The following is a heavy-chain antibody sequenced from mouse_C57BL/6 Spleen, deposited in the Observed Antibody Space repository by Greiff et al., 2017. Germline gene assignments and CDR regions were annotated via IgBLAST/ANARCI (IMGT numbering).Heavy chain of an antibody. CDR2: IYPGDGDT. Sequence: VKLQESGPELVKPGASVKISCKASGYAFSSSWMNWVKQRPGKGLEWIGRIYPGDGDTNYNGKFKGKATLTADKSSSTAYMQLSSLTSEDSAVYFCARSYGSYYFDYWGQGTTLTVSS. D-gene: IGHD1-1*01. CDR1: GYAFSSSW. CDR3: ARSYGSYYFDY. V-gene: IGHV1-82*01. J-gene: IGHJ2*01.